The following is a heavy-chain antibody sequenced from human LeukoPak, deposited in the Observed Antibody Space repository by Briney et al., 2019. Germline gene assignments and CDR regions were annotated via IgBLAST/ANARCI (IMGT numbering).Heavy chain of an antibody. D-gene: IGHD3-22*01. J-gene: IGHJ4*02. CDR3: ARPFYYDSSGYYSLGGYYFDY. CDR1: GYSFTSYW. CDR2: IYPGDSDT. Sequence: PGESLKISCKGSGYSFTSYWIGWVRQMPGKGLERMGIIYPGDSDTTYSPSFQGQVTISADKSISTAYLQWSSLKASDTAMYYCARPFYYDSSGYYSLGGYYFDYWGQGTLVTVSS. V-gene: IGHV5-51*01.